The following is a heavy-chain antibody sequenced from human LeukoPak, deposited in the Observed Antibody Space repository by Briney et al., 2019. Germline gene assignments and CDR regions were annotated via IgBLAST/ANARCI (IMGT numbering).Heavy chain of an antibody. V-gene: IGHV4-61*01. J-gene: IGHJ3*02. CDR3: ARVFYLYSGSYPDLDAFDI. D-gene: IGHD1-26*01. CDR1: GGSISSSSYY. CDR2: IYYSGST. Sequence: SETLSLTCTVSGGSISSSSYYWSWIRQPPGKGLEWIGYIYYSGSTNYNPSLKSRVTISVDTSKNQFSLKLSSVTAADTAVYYCARVFYLYSGSYPDLDAFDIWGQGTMVTVSS.